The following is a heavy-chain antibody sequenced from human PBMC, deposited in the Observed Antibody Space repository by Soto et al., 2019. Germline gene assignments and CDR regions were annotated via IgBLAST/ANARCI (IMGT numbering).Heavy chain of an antibody. D-gene: IGHD2-21*02. CDR1: GGSISTGGVG. V-gene: IGHV2-5*02. Sequence: TLSLTCAVSGGSISTGGVGVGWIRQPPGKALEWLALIYWDDDKRYSPSLRSRLTITKDTSKNQVVLTMTNMDPVDTATYYCIQSRCGGDCLQSYASYYYYGMDVWGQGTTVTVSS. J-gene: IGHJ6*02. CDR3: IQSRCGGDCLQSYASYYYYGMDV. CDR2: IYWDDDK.